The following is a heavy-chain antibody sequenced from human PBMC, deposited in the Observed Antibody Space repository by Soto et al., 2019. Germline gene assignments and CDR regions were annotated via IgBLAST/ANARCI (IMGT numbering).Heavy chain of an antibody. CDR1: GGSISSGGYY. D-gene: IGHD1-26*01. CDR3: ARGRARAQWELLQNWFDP. CDR2: IYYSGST. J-gene: IGHJ5*02. Sequence: PSETLSLTCTVSGGSISSGGYYWSWIRQHPGKGLEWIGYIYYSGSTYYNPSLKSRVTISVDTSKNQFSLKLSSVTAADTAVYYCARGRARAQWELLQNWFDPWGQGTPVTVSS. V-gene: IGHV4-31*03.